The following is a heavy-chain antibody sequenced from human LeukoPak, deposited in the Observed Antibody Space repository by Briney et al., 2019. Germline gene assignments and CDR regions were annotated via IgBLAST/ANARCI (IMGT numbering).Heavy chain of an antibody. Sequence: SETLSLTCAVYGGSFSGYYWSWIRQPPGKGLEWIGEINHSGSTNYNPSLKSRVTISVDTSKNQFSLKLSSVTAADTAVYYCARDVSGRYDYWGQGTLVTVSS. V-gene: IGHV4-34*01. CDR2: INHSGST. J-gene: IGHJ4*02. CDR3: ARDVSGRYDY. CDR1: GGSFSGYY. D-gene: IGHD3-10*01.